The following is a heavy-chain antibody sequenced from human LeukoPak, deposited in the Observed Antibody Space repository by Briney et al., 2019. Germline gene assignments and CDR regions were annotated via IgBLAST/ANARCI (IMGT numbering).Heavy chain of an antibody. CDR2: INPNSGGT. Sequence: ASVKVSCKASGYTFTGYYMHWVRQAPGQGLEWMGWINPNSGGTNYARKFQGRVTMTRDTSISTAYMELSRLRSDDTAVYCCARVEAGGWYENFDYWGQGTLVTVSS. CDR3: ARVEAGGWYENFDY. V-gene: IGHV1-2*02. D-gene: IGHD6-19*01. CDR1: GYTFTGYY. J-gene: IGHJ4*02.